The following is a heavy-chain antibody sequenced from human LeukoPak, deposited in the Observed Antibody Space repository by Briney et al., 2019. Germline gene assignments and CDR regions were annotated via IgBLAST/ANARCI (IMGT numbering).Heavy chain of an antibody. J-gene: IGHJ6*03. D-gene: IGHD3-9*01. V-gene: IGHV3-30-3*01. Sequence: GGSLRLSCAASGFTFSSYAVHWVRQAPGKGLECVAVISYDGSNKYYADSVKGRFTISRDNSKSTLYLQMNSLRAEDTAVYYCARDPTPRYFDWLSSDSYYYYMDVWGKGTTVTVSS. CDR1: GFTFSSYA. CDR2: ISYDGSNK. CDR3: ARDPTPRYFDWLSSDSYYYYMDV.